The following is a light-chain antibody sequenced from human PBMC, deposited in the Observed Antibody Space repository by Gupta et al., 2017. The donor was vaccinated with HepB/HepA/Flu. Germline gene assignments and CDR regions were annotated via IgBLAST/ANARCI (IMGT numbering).Light chain of an antibody. V-gene: IGKV2-24*01. CDR2: KIS. CDR1: QSLLHSDGKTY. Sequence: DIVMTQTPLSSPVILGQPASISCRSSQSLLHSDGKTYLSWLQQRPGQPPRLLIYKISNRLSGVPDRGSGSGAGTDFTLKISRVEAEDVGVDYCMQATQFHRTFGQGTKVEIK. J-gene: IGKJ1*01. CDR3: MQATQFHRT.